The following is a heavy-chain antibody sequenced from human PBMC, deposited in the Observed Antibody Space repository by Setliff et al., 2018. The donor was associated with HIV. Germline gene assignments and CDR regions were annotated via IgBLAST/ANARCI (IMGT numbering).Heavy chain of an antibody. CDR1: GYIFTDYY. CDR3: AGEPYFDSGRPIAH. V-gene: IGHV1-69-2*01. J-gene: IGHJ4*01. Sequence: SCKSSGYIFTDYYIHWVQQAPGKGLEWMGRVDPEDGETIYGEKFQGRVTITADTSTGTVYMELRSLKSEDTAVFFCAGEPYFDSGRPIAHWGQGTLVTVSS. D-gene: IGHD3-10*01. CDR2: VDPEDGET.